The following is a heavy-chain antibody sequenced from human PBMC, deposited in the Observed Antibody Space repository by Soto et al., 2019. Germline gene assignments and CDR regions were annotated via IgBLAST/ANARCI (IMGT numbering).Heavy chain of an antibody. CDR1: GGSISSGGYY. D-gene: IGHD5-12*01. CDR2: IYYSGST. V-gene: IGHV4-31*03. CDR3: ARLLVATETFDY. Sequence: SETLSLTCTVSGGSISSGGYYWSWIRQHPGKGLEWIGYIYYSGSTYYNPSLKSRVTISVDTSKNQFSLKLSSVTAADTAVYYCARLLVATETFDYWGQGTLVTVSS. J-gene: IGHJ4*02.